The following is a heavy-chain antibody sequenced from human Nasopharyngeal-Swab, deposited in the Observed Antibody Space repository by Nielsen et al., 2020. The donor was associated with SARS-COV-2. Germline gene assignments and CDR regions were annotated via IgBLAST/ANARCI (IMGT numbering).Heavy chain of an antibody. Sequence: GESLQISCAASGFTFSSYGMHWVRQAPGKGLEWVAVISYDGSNKYCADSVKGRFTISRDNSKNTLYLQMNSLRAEDTAVYYCARANSSSWSFDYWGQGTLVTVSS. V-gene: IGHV3-30*03. J-gene: IGHJ4*02. CDR1: GFTFSSYG. CDR2: ISYDGSNK. CDR3: ARANSSSWSFDY. D-gene: IGHD6-13*01.